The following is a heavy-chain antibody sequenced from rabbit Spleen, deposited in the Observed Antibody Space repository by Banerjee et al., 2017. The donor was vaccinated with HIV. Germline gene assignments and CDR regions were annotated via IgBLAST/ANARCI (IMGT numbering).Heavy chain of an antibody. CDR2: IDVVKSGST. J-gene: IGHJ4*01. CDR3: ARDAAGGEDFNL. V-gene: IGHV1S45*01. CDR1: GLDFSSSYW. Sequence: QEQLVESGGGLVKPGSSLTLTCKASGLDFSSSYWICWVRQAPGKGLEWLACIDVVKSGSTYYSTWAKGRFTISESSSTTVTLQMTSLTAADTATYFCARDAAGGEDFNLWGPGTLVTVS. D-gene: IGHD4-2*01.